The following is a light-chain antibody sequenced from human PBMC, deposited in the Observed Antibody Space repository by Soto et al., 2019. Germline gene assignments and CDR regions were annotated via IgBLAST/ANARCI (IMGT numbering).Light chain of an antibody. J-gene: IGKJ5*01. Sequence: VLTQSPGTLSLSPGERATLSCRASESIVNNNLAWYQQKPGQAPRLLIYDAYNRATGIPPRFSGSGSGTDFTLTISSLEPEDSAVYYCQQRHMWPITFGQGTRLEIK. CDR2: DAY. CDR1: ESIVNNN. CDR3: QQRHMWPIT. V-gene: IGKV3D-20*02.